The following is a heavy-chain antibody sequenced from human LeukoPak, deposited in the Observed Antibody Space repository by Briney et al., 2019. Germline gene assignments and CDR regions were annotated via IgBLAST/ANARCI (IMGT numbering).Heavy chain of an antibody. J-gene: IGHJ6*02. Sequence: ASVKVSCKASGYTFTSYDINWVRQATGQGLEWMGWMNPNSGNTGYAQKFQGRVTMTRNTSISTAYMELSSLRSEDTAVYYRARHLDYYYGMDVWGQGTTVTVSS. CDR3: ARHLDYYYGMDV. V-gene: IGHV1-8*01. CDR2: MNPNSGNT. CDR1: GYTFTSYD.